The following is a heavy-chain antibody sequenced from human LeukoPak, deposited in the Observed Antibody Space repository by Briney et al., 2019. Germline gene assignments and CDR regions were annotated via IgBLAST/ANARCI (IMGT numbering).Heavy chain of an antibody. J-gene: IGHJ6*02. CDR1: GFTFSSYW. CDR3: ARDPPKYGMDV. V-gene: IGHV3-7*01. CDR2: IKQDGSEK. Sequence: GGSLRLSCAASGFTFSSYWMSWVRQAPAKGLEWVANIKQDGSEKYYVDSVKGRFTISRNNAKNSLYLQMNSLRAEDTAVYYCARDPPKYGMDVWGQGTTVTVSS.